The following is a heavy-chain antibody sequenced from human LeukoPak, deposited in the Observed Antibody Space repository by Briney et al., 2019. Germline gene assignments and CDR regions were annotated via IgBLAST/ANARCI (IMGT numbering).Heavy chain of an antibody. J-gene: IGHJ4*02. CDR1: GGSISSYY. CDR3: ARGYYDSSGYYYFDY. D-gene: IGHD3-22*01. Sequence: SETLSLTCTVSGGSISSYYWSWIRQPPGKGLEWIAYSYYSGSTNYNPSLKSRVTISVDTSKTQFSLKLSSVTAADTAVYYCARGYYDSSGYYYFDYWGQGTLVTVSS. CDR2: SYYSGST. V-gene: IGHV4-59*01.